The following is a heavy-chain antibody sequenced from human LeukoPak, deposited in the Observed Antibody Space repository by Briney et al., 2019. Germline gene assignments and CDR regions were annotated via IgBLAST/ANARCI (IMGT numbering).Heavy chain of an antibody. CDR1: GGSFSGYY. CDR3: ARRYDYVWGSYRYRPISHDY. CDR2: TNHSGST. D-gene: IGHD3-16*02. J-gene: IGHJ4*02. V-gene: IGHV4-34*01. Sequence: PSETLSLTCAVYGGSFSGYYWSWIRQPPGKGLEWIGETNHSGSTNYNPSLKSRVTISVDTSKNQFSLKLSSVTAADTAVYYCARRYDYVWGSYRYRPISHDYWGQGTQVTVS.